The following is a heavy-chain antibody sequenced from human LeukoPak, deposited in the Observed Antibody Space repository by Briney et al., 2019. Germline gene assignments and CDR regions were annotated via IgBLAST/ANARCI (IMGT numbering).Heavy chain of an antibody. J-gene: IGHJ4*02. D-gene: IGHD2/OR15-2a*01. CDR1: GGSVFSSTYY. CDR2: ISYNGYT. CDR3: PSCNAKTSLTNFDY. V-gene: IGHV4-61*01. Sequence: PSEAPSLTCTVSGGSVFSSTYYWSWIRQPRRECLEWLGLISYNGYTKYNPSLEGRITISVDPSRNQFSLKLSSGTAADTAVYYCPSCNAKTSLTNFDYWGQGTLVTVSS.